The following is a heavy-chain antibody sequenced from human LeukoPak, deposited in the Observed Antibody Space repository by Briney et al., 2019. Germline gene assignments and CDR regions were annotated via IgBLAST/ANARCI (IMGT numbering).Heavy chain of an antibody. Sequence: SETLSLTCTVSGGSISSYYWSWIRQPPGKGLEWIGYMYYSGSTYYNPSLKSRVTISVDTSKNQFSLKLSSVTAADTAVYYCARHRTPRGYGDYPLNWFDPWGQGTLVTVSS. CDR3: ARHRTPRGYGDYPLNWFDP. J-gene: IGHJ5*02. D-gene: IGHD4-17*01. CDR2: MYYSGST. CDR1: GGSISSYY. V-gene: IGHV4-59*08.